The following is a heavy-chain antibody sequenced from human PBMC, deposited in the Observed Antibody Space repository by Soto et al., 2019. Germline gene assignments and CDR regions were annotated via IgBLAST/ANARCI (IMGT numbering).Heavy chain of an antibody. Sequence: SGPLSLTCTVSGGSISSYYWSWIRQPPGKGLEWIGYIYYSGSTNYNPSLKSRVTISVDTSKNQFSLKLSSVTAADTAVYYCARWGSEYSSSSRFYYGMDVWGQGTTVTVSS. V-gene: IGHV4-59*12. J-gene: IGHJ6*02. CDR3: ARWGSEYSSSSRFYYGMDV. D-gene: IGHD6-6*01. CDR2: IYYSGST. CDR1: GGSISSYY.